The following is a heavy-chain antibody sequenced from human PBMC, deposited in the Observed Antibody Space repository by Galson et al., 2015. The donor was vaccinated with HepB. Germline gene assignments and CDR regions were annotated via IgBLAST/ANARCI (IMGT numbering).Heavy chain of an antibody. V-gene: IGHV1-2*06. D-gene: IGHD3-22*01. Sequence: SVKVSCKASGYTFNGYYMHWVRQAPGQGLEWMGRINPNSGDTNYARKFQGRVSMTRDSSISTAYMELTRLRSDDTAVYYCVRGKYYYDSSGYFAYWGQGTLVTISS. CDR3: VRGKYYYDSSGYFAY. CDR1: GYTFNGYY. CDR2: INPNSGDT. J-gene: IGHJ4*02.